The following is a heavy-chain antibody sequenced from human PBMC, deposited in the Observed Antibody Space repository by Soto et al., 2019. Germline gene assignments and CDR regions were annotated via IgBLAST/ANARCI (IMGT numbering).Heavy chain of an antibody. CDR3: AKVLHQGVLLWFGDFDY. D-gene: IGHD3-10*01. CDR1: GFTFSSYA. J-gene: IGHJ4*02. Sequence: EVQLLESGGGLVQPGGSLRLSCAASGFTFSSYAMSWVRQAPGKGLEWVSAISGSGGSTYYADSVKGRFTISRDNSKNTLYLQMNSLRAEDTAVYYCAKVLHQGVLLWFGDFDYWGQGTLVTVSS. V-gene: IGHV3-23*01. CDR2: ISGSGGST.